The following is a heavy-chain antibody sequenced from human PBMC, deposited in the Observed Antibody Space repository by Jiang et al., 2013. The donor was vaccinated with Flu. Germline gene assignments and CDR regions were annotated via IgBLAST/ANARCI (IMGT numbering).Heavy chain of an antibody. CDR2: TRNKANSYTT. V-gene: IGHV3-72*01. D-gene: IGHD1-1*01. J-gene: IGHJ4*02. Sequence: VGRTRNKANSYTTEYAASVKGRFTISRDDSKNSLYLQMNSLKTEDTAVYYCARGGMTPFDYWGQGTLVTVSS. CDR3: ARGGMTPFDY.